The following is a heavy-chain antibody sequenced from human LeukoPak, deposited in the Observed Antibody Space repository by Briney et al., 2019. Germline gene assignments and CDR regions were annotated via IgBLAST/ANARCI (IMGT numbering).Heavy chain of an antibody. D-gene: IGHD3-22*01. CDR3: VRGNYDSRGYSQAFDM. CDR2: IYYSGST. CDR1: GASISSSY. Sequence: TASGTVSLTCTVSGASISSSYWSWIRQPPGKRLEWIGFIYYSGSTNSNPSLKSRVTISADTSKNQFSLKLSSVTAADTAVYYCVRGNYDSRGYSQAFDMWGQGEGVPVSS. J-gene: IGHJ3*02. V-gene: IGHV4-59*01.